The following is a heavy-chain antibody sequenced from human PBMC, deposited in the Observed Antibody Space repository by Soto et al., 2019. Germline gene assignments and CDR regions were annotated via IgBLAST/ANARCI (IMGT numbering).Heavy chain of an antibody. D-gene: IGHD2-15*01. Sequence: SETLSLTCTVSGGSISSYYWSWIRQPPGKGLEWIGYIYYSGSTNYNPSLKSRVTISVDTSKNQFSLKLSSVTAADTAVYYCARGRIGYCSGGSCYEQTGDDYWGQGTLVTVSS. CDR2: IYYSGST. CDR1: GGSISSYY. CDR3: ARGRIGYCSGGSCYEQTGDDY. V-gene: IGHV4-59*01. J-gene: IGHJ4*02.